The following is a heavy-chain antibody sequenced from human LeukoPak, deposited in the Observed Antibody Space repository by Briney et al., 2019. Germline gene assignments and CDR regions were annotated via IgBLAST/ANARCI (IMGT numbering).Heavy chain of an antibody. D-gene: IGHD3-3*01. CDR3: AKDLLGDYDFWSGYSFAQGGFDY. CDR1: GFTFSSYG. J-gene: IGHJ4*02. Sequence: PGGSLRLSCAASGFTFSSYGMHWVRQAPGKGLECVSGISDSSGISYYADSAKGRFTISRDNSKNTLYLQMNSLSAEDTAVYYCAKDLLGDYDFWSGYSFAQGGFDYWGQGTLVTVSS. CDR2: ISDSSGIS. V-gene: IGHV3-23*01.